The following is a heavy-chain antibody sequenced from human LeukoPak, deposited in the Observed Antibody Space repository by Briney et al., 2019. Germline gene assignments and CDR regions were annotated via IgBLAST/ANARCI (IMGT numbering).Heavy chain of an antibody. D-gene: IGHD3/OR15-3a*01. CDR3: ARDRAANQDWVEFDP. Sequence: GGSLRLSCAASGFTFSGYSMSWVRQAPGKGLEWVGLIRDSGEAFYADFARGRFAISRDESENTLYLQMNSLRVEDTAVYFCARDRAANQDWVEFDPWGQGTPVIVSS. CDR2: IRDSGEA. V-gene: IGHV3-66*03. J-gene: IGHJ5*02. CDR1: GFTFSGYS.